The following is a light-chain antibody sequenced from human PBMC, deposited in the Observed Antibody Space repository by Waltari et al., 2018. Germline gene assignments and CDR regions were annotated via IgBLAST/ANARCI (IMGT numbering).Light chain of an antibody. V-gene: IGLV2-23*02. CDR1: SGDIGKYNS. CDR3: CSDAGSGTYV. J-gene: IGLJ1*01. Sequence: GQSITISCTGTSGDIGKYNSVSWYQHLPGKVPKVMISEVTKRPSGVSNRFSGSKSGNTASLTISGLQADDEAEYYCCSDAGSGTYVFGTGTKLTV. CDR2: EVT.